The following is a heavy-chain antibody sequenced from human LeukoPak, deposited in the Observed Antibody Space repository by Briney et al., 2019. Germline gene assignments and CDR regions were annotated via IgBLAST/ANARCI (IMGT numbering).Heavy chain of an antibody. D-gene: IGHD4-17*01. V-gene: IGHV4-39*07. CDR1: GGSMSSSSYY. CDR2: IYYSEST. Sequence: PSETLSLTCTVSGGSMSSSSYYWGWIRQPPGKGLEWIGSIYYSESTYQNPSLKSRVTISVDTSKNQFSLRLSSVTAADTAVYYCARIPTVTFFDYWGQGTLVTVSS. J-gene: IGHJ4*02. CDR3: ARIPTVTFFDY.